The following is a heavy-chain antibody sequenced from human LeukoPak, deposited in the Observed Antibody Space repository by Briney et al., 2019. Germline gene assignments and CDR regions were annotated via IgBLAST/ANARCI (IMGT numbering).Heavy chain of an antibody. D-gene: IGHD1-14*01. CDR3: GHRRGGYNWNHGDFDY. Sequence: SGPTLVNPTETLTLTCSFSGFSLGTSGAGVGWIRQSPGKALEWLALIYWDDDKRYSPSLRNRLTIIKDTSKNQVVLIMINMDTVDTGTYYCGHRRGGYNWNHGDFDYWGQGTLVTVSS. CDR1: GFSLGTSGAG. CDR2: IYWDDDK. J-gene: IGHJ4*02. V-gene: IGHV2-5*02.